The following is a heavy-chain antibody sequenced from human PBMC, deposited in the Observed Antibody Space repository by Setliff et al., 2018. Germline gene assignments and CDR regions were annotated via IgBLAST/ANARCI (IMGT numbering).Heavy chain of an antibody. CDR3: ARLSWDGLRYHGLDV. V-gene: IGHV4-59*01. CDR2: IQKSGGT. Sequence: SETLSLTCNVSGVSISNYYWSWIRQPTGKGLECIGYIQKSGGTNYNPSLKSRVTISVDTSTNQFSLKLRSVTAADTAVYYCARLSWDGLRYHGLDVWGQGTTVTVSS. D-gene: IGHD3-10*01. J-gene: IGHJ6*02. CDR1: GVSISNYY.